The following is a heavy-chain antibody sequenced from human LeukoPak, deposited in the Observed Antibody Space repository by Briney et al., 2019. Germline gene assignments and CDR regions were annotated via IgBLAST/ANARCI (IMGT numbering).Heavy chain of an antibody. D-gene: IGHD6-13*01. CDR3: ARSAGYSPSDIDY. V-gene: IGHV1-2*02. CDR1: GYTFTGYY. Sequence: ASVKVSCKASGYTFTGYYMHLVRQAPGQGLEWMGWINPNSGGTNSAQKFQGRVTMTRDTSVGTAYMELSRLTSDDTAVYYCARSAGYSPSDIDYWGQGTLVTVSS. J-gene: IGHJ4*02. CDR2: INPNSGGT.